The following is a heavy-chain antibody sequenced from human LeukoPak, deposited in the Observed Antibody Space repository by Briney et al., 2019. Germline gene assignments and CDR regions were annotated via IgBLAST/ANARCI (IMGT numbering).Heavy chain of an antibody. J-gene: IGHJ4*02. CDR3: ARGYGDYEGDAPLDY. D-gene: IGHD4-17*01. Sequence: GGSLRLSCAASGFSFSTYGMHWVRQAPGKGLQWVAIISTDGSHKHYADSVKGRFTISRDNAKNSLYLQMNSLRAEDTAVYYCARGYGDYEGDAPLDYWGQGTLVTVSS. CDR2: ISTDGSHK. V-gene: IGHV3-30*03. CDR1: GFSFSTYG.